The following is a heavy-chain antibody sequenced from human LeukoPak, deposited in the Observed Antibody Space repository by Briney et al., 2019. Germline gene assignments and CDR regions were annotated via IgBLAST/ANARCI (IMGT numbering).Heavy chain of an antibody. Sequence: PGGSLRLSCAASRFTFSNYWMDWVRQAPGKGLVWVSRINSDESSTNYADSVKGRFTISRDNAKNTLYLQMNSLRAEDTAVYYCARGAPYGDYFDYWGQGTLVTVSS. CDR1: RFTFSNYW. CDR2: INSDESST. D-gene: IGHD4-17*01. J-gene: IGHJ4*02. CDR3: ARGAPYGDYFDY. V-gene: IGHV3-74*01.